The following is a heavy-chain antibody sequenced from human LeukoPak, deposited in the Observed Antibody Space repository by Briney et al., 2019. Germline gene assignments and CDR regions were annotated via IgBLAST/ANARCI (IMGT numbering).Heavy chain of an antibody. D-gene: IGHD3-10*01. CDR3: ASRGVIINYFDY. CDR1: GSTFSSYS. Sequence: GGSLRLCCAASGSTFSSYSMNWVRQAPGKGLEWVSSISSSSSYIYYADSVKGRFTISRDNAKNSLYLQMNSLRAEDTAVYYCASRGVIINYFDYWGQGTLVTVSS. V-gene: IGHV3-21*01. J-gene: IGHJ4*02. CDR2: ISSSSSYI.